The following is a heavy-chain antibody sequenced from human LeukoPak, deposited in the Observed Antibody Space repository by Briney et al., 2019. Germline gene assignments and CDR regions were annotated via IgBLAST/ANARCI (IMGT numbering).Heavy chain of an antibody. CDR3: ARPYYYDSTGYYQYYFDY. D-gene: IGHD3-22*01. Sequence: ASVKVSCKASGYTFTSYGISWVRQAPGQGLEWMGWISTYNGNTNYAQKLQGRVTMTTDTSTSTAYMELRSLRSDDTAVYYCARPYYYDSTGYYQYYFDYWGQGTLVTV. V-gene: IGHV1-18*01. J-gene: IGHJ4*02. CDR1: GYTFTSYG. CDR2: ISTYNGNT.